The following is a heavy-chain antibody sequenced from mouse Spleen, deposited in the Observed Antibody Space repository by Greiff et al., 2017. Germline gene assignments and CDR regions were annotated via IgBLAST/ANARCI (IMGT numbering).Heavy chain of an antibody. V-gene: IGHV1-26*01. J-gene: IGHJ3*01. D-gene: IGHD2-1*01. CDR1: GYTFTDYY. CDR3: AIYYGNYLFAY. CDR2: INPNNGGT. Sequence: EVQLQQSGPELVKPGASVKISCKASGYTFTDYYMNWVKQSHGKSLEWIGDINPNNGGTSYNQKFKGKATLTVDKSSSTAYMELRSLTSEDSAVYYCAIYYGNYLFAYWGQGTLVTVSA.